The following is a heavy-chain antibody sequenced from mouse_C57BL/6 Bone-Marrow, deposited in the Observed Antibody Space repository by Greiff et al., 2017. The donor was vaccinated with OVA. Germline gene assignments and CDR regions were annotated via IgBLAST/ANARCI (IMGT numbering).Heavy chain of an antibody. CDR3: AREGSSSYGAMDY. V-gene: IGHV5-4*01. CDR2: ISDGGSYT. Sequence: EVMLVESGGGLVKPGGSLKLSCAASGFTFSSYAMSWVRQTPEKRLEWVATISDGGSYTYNPDNVKGRFTISRDNAKNNLYLQLSQLKSEDTAMYYCAREGSSSYGAMDYWGQGTSVTVSS. CDR1: GFTFSSYA. D-gene: IGHD1-1*01. J-gene: IGHJ4*01.